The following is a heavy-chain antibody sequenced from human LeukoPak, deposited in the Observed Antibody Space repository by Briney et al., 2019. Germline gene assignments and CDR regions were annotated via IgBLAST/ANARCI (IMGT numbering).Heavy chain of an antibody. CDR3: ARHGLESGYSYGGPENY. Sequence: SETLSLTCAVSGGSISSNSYYWGWIRQPPGKGLEWIGSFSYSGSTYHTPSLKSRVTISVDTSKNQFSLKLNSVTAADTAVYYCARHGLESGYSYGGPENYWGQGTLVTVSS. CDR1: GGSISSNSYY. CDR2: FSYSGST. D-gene: IGHD5-18*01. J-gene: IGHJ4*02. V-gene: IGHV4-39*01.